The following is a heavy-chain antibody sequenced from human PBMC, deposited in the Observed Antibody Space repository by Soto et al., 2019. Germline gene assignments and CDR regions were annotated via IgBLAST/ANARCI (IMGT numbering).Heavy chain of an antibody. Sequence: QVQLQESGPGLVKPSDTLSLTGAVSGDSIRSNNWWGWIRQPPGRGLQWIGYIYHTGRNHYNPSLQSRVSMSVDTSKNQFSLRLTTVTAADTARYFCTRKTDGYYPFDDWGQGTLVTVSS. CDR1: GDSIRSNNW. V-gene: IGHV4-28*01. J-gene: IGHJ4*02. CDR3: TRKTDGYYPFDD. CDR2: IYHTGRN. D-gene: IGHD2-21*01.